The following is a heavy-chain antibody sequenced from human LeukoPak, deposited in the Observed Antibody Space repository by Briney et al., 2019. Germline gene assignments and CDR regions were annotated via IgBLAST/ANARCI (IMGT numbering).Heavy chain of an antibody. D-gene: IGHD4-17*01. Sequence: SETLSLTCAVYGGSFSGYYWSWIRQPPGKGLEWIGEINHSGSTNYNPSLKSRVTISVDTSKNQFSLKLSSVTAADTAVYYCARHPSWPDYGGTFDYWGQGTLVIVSS. CDR3: ARHPSWPDYGGTFDY. CDR1: GGSFSGYY. J-gene: IGHJ4*02. CDR2: INHSGST. V-gene: IGHV4-34*01.